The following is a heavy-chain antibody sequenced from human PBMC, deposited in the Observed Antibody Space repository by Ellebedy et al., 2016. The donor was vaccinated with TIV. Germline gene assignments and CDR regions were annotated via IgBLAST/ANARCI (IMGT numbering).Heavy chain of an antibody. D-gene: IGHD6-19*01. CDR2: IKQDGSGK. CDR1: GFTFSSHW. CDR3: ARDLDKSSGWYGGAAY. V-gene: IGHV3-7*01. Sequence: GESLKISCGASGFTFSSHWMSWVRQAPGKGLEWVANIKQDGSGKNYVDSVKGRFTISRDNSMTTLYLEMNSLRAEDTAVYYCARDLDKSSGWYGGAAYWGQGTLVTVSS. J-gene: IGHJ4*02.